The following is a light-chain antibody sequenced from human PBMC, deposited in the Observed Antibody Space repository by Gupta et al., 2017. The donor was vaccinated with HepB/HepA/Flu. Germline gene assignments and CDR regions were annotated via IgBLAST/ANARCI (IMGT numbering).Light chain of an antibody. V-gene: IGLV2-8*01. CDR2: EVY. CDR1: SSDVGGYKY. Sequence: QSALTQPPSASGSPGQSVPISCTGTSSDVGGYKYVSWFQHHPGRAPKLLIFEVYNRPSGVPARFSGSKSGNTASLTVSGLQPEDEADYYCASHASGDIVLFGGGTKLTVL. J-gene: IGLJ2*01. CDR3: ASHASGDIVL.